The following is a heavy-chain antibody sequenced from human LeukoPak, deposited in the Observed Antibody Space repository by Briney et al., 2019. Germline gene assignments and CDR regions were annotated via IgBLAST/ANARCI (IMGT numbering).Heavy chain of an antibody. D-gene: IGHD6-19*01. Sequence: PSETLSLTCTVSGGSISSYYWSWIRQPPGKGLEWIGYIYYSGSTNYNPSLKSRVTISVDTSKNQFSLKLSSVIAADTAVYYCARRDFSGWYYFDYWGQGTLVTVSS. V-gene: IGHV4-59*12. CDR2: IYYSGST. CDR3: ARRDFSGWYYFDY. J-gene: IGHJ4*02. CDR1: GGSISSYY.